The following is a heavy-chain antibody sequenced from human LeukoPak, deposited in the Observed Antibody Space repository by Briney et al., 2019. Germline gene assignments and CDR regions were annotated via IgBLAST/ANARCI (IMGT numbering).Heavy chain of an antibody. J-gene: IGHJ5*02. CDR2: INHSGST. CDR3: ARGLAAAGADWFDP. D-gene: IGHD6-13*01. Sequence: SETLSLTCAVYGGSFSGYYWSWIRQPPGKGLEWIGEINHSGSTNYNPSLKSRVTISVDTSKNQFSLKVSSVTAADTAVYYCARGLAAAGADWFDPWGQGTLVTVSS. V-gene: IGHV4-34*01. CDR1: GGSFSGYY.